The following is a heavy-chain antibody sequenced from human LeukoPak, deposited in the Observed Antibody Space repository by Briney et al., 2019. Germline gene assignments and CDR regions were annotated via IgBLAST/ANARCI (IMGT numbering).Heavy chain of an antibody. D-gene: IGHD4-17*01. V-gene: IGHV1-2*02. CDR1: GYTFTDYY. J-gene: IGHJ4*02. Sequence: ASVKVSCKASGYTFTDYYMHWVRQAPGQGLEWVGWINPKSDYTNYAQKFQGRVTMTRDTSISTAYMELSRLTSDDTAVYYCASVKGLYGDCGEIDNWRQATLVTVPS. CDR3: ASVKGLYGDCGEIDN. CDR2: INPKSDYT.